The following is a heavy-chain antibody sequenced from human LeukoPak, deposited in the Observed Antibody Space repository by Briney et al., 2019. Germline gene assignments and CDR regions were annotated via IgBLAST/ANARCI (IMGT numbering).Heavy chain of an antibody. CDR2: ISFDGRDK. V-gene: IGHV3-30*04. CDR1: GFTLNSYI. Sequence: GRSLRLSCEASGFTLNSYIMHWVRQAPGKGLEWVALISFDGRDKQYADSVKGRFTISKDNSKNTLYLQMNSLSGDDTSMYFCARAYGGLIDYWGQGTLVTVSS. CDR3: ARAYGGLIDY. D-gene: IGHD3-16*01. J-gene: IGHJ4*02.